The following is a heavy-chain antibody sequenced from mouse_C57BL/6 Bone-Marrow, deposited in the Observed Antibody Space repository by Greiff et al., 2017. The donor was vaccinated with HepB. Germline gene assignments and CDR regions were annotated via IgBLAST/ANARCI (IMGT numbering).Heavy chain of an antibody. CDR1: GFTFSDYG. D-gene: IGHD1-1*01. V-gene: IGHV5-17*01. J-gene: IGHJ3*01. CDR2: ISSGSSTI. CDR3: ATLLRTPFAY. Sequence: VQLQQSGGGLVKPGGSLKLSCAASGFTFSDYGMHWVRQAPEKGLEWVAYISSGSSTIYYADTVKGRFTISRDNAKNTLFLQMTSLRSEDTAMYYCATLLRTPFAYWGQGTLVTVSA.